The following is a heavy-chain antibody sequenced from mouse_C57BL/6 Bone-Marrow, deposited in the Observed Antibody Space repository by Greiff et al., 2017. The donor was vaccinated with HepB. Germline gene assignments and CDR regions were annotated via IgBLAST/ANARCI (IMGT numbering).Heavy chain of an antibody. CDR1: GYAFTNYL. CDR3: ARRVDY. J-gene: IGHJ2*01. V-gene: IGHV1-54*01. Sequence: QVQLQQSGAELVRPGTSVKVSCKASGYAFTNYLIEWVKQRPGQGLEGIGVINPGSGGTNYNEKFKGKATLTADKSSSTAYMQLSSLTSEDSAVYFCARRVDYWGQGTTLTVSS. CDR2: INPGSGGT.